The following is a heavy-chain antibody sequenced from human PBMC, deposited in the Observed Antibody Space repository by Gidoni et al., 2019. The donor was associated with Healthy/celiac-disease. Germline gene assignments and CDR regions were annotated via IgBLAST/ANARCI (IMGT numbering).Heavy chain of an antibody. V-gene: IGHV3-30*18. D-gene: IGHD1-26*01. Sequence: QVQLVESGGGVVQPGRSLRLSCAASGFTLSSYGMHWVRQAPGKGLDWVAVISYDGSNKYYADSVKGRFTISRDNSKNTLYLQMNSLRAEDTAVYYCAKDRSGSYRGGDAFDIWGQGTMVTVSS. CDR1: GFTLSSYG. CDR3: AKDRSGSYRGGDAFDI. J-gene: IGHJ3*02. CDR2: ISYDGSNK.